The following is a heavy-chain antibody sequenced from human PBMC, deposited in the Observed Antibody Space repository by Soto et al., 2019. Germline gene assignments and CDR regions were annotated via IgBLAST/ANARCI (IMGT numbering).Heavy chain of an antibody. CDR2: MSSSSGHT. V-gene: IGHV1-8*01. CDR1: GYTFTSYD. D-gene: IGHD7-27*01. CDR3: ARGPPKWGFDY. J-gene: IGHJ4*02. Sequence: GASVKGSCKASGYTFTSYDFNWVRQATGQGPEWMGWMSSSSGHTGYAQKFQGRVTMTRNTSISTAYMELSSLRSDDTAVYYCARGPPKWGFDYWGQGVLVTVSS.